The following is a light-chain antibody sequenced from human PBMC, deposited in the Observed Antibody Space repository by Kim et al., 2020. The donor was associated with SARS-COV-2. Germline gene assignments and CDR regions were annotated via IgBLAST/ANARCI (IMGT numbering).Light chain of an antibody. CDR2: AAS. V-gene: IGKV1-27*01. CDR3: QNYNAAPLT. Sequence: DIQMTQSPSSLSAPVGDRVTITCRASQGIRNFLAWYQQKAGQVPKLLINAASTLQSGVPSRFSGSGSGTDFTLTISSLQPEDVAIYYCQNYNAAPLTFGGGTKVDIK. CDR1: QGIRNF. J-gene: IGKJ4*01.